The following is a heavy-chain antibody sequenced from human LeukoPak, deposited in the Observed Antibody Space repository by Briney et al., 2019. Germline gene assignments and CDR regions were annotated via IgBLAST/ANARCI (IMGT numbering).Heavy chain of an antibody. J-gene: IGHJ6*02. CDR1: GGSFSGYY. V-gene: IGHV4-34*01. Sequence: SETLSLTCAVYGGSFSGYYWSRIRQPPGKGLEWIGEINHSGSTNYNPSLTSRVTISVDTSKNQFSLKLSSVTAADTAVYYCARVRRGNSSGWYVPSPYYYYGMDVWGQGTTVTVSS. CDR3: ARVRRGNSSGWYVPSPYYYYGMDV. D-gene: IGHD6-19*01. CDR2: INHSGST.